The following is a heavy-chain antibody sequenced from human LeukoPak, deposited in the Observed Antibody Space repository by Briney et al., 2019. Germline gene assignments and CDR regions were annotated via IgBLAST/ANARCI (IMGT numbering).Heavy chain of an antibody. D-gene: IGHD2-2*01. Sequence: SETLSLTCTVSGGSISSSSYYWGWIRQPPGKGLEWIGSIYYSGSTYCNPSLKSRVTISVDTSKNQFSLKLSSVTAADTAVYYCASTPYCSSTSCRFDYWGQGTLVTVSS. V-gene: IGHV4-39*01. CDR2: IYYSGST. CDR3: ASTPYCSSTSCRFDY. CDR1: GGSISSSSYY. J-gene: IGHJ4*02.